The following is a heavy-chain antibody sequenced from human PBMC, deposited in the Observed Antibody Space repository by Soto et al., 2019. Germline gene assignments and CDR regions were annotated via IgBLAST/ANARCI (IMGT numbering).Heavy chain of an antibody. D-gene: IGHD3-3*01. V-gene: IGHV1-18*01. CDR1: GYTFTSYG. Sequence: ASVKVSCKASGYTFTSYGISWVRQAPGQGLEWMGWISAYNGNTNYAQKLQGRVTMTTDTSTSTAYMELRSLRSDDTAVYYCARVDSQDYDFWSGYLDNFDYWGQGTLVTVSS. CDR2: ISAYNGNT. J-gene: IGHJ4*02. CDR3: ARVDSQDYDFWSGYLDNFDY.